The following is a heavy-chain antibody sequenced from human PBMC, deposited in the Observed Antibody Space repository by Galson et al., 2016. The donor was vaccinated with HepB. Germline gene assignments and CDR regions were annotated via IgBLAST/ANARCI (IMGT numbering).Heavy chain of an antibody. CDR3: ARVGLLDFWSGYYVPPFDY. CDR1: GGSISSGGYY. V-gene: IGHV4-31*03. Sequence: TLSLTCTVSGGSISSGGYYWSWIRQHPGKGLEWIGYISYSGSTYYNPSLKSRITISVDTSKNQFSLKPSSVTAADTAVYYCARVGLLDFWSGYYVPPFDYWGQGTLVTVSS. CDR2: ISYSGST. J-gene: IGHJ4*02. D-gene: IGHD3-3*01.